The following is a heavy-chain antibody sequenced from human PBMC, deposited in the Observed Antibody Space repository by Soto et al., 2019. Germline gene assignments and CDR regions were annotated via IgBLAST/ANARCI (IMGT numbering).Heavy chain of an antibody. J-gene: IGHJ4*02. Sequence: LRLSCAASGFSFGSYALSWVRQAPGKGLEWVSTISGSDGKTFYADSVKGRFPISRDTSQSTLYLQMNSLRADDTAMYYCARWSYLDYWGQGTRVTVSS. CDR2: ISGSDGKT. V-gene: IGHV3-23*01. CDR3: ARWSYLDY. D-gene: IGHD3-3*01. CDR1: GFSFGSYA.